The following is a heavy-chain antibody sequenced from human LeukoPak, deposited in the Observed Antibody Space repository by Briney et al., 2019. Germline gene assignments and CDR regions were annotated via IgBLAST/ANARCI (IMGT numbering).Heavy chain of an antibody. V-gene: IGHV4-59*01. CDR3: ARGGLRYFVWLSIPGSTDYYNYMDV. Sequence: SETLSLTCTVSGGSISSYYGSWIRQPPGKGLEWIGYICYSGSTNFNPSLKSRVTISVATSKNQFSLKLSSVTAADTAVYYCARGGLRYFVWLSIPGSTDYYNYMDVWGKGTTVTVSS. CDR2: ICYSGST. D-gene: IGHD3-9*01. J-gene: IGHJ6*03. CDR1: GGSISSYY.